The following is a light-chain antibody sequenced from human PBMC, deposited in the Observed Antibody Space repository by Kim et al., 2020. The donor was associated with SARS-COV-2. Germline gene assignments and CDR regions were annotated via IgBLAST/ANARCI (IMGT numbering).Light chain of an antibody. V-gene: IGKV3-11*01. CDR3: HQYSKWPRT. CDR2: DAS. Sequence: EIVLTQSPATLSLSPGERVTLSCRASQSINTFLVWYQHKPGQPPRLLIYDASIRPAGTPARFSGSGSGTDFTLSISSLEPEDFAVYYCHQYSKWPRTFGQGTKVDIK. J-gene: IGKJ1*01. CDR1: QSINTF.